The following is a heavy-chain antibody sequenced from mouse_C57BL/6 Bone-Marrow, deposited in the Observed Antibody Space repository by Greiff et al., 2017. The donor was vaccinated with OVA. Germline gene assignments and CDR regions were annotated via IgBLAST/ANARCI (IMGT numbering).Heavy chain of an antibody. J-gene: IGHJ4*01. V-gene: IGHV1-52*01. CDR2: IDPSDSET. CDR3: ARGGYYCGTYDDMDY. Sequence: QVQLQQPGAELVRPGSSVKLSCTASGYNFTSYCMHWVKQRPKQGLEWIGNIDPSDSETHYTQKFKDKATLTADNSSTTAYLQLSSLTSEDSAVYYDARGGYYCGTYDDMDYWGQGTTLTVSS. CDR1: GYNFTSYC. D-gene: IGHD2-1*01.